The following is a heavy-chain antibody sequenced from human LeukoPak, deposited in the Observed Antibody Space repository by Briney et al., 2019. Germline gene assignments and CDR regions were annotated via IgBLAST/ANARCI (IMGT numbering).Heavy chain of an antibody. J-gene: IGHJ3*02. D-gene: IGHD4-23*01. CDR1: GFTFSSYE. CDR2: ISSSGSTI. CDR3: ARCGNWGVGHAFDI. Sequence: GGSLRLSCAASGFTFSSYEMNWVRQAPGKGLEWVSYISSSGSTIYSADSVKGRFSISRDNARNSLYLQMNSLRAEDTAVYYCARCGNWGVGHAFDIWGQGTMVTVSS. V-gene: IGHV3-48*03.